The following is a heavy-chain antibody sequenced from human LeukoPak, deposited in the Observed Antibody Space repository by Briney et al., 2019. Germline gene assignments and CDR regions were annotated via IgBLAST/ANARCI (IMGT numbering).Heavy chain of an antibody. Sequence: GGSLRLSCKASGFVFGDYYMNWIRQAPGKGLEWVSSISSSSNYIYYADSVKGRFTISRDNAENSLYLQMNSLRAEDTAVYYCARDLTDDFWSGYHFDYWGQGTLVTVSS. CDR3: ARDLTDDFWSGYHFDY. J-gene: IGHJ4*02. V-gene: IGHV3-21*01. D-gene: IGHD3-3*01. CDR2: ISSSSNYI. CDR1: GFVFGDYY.